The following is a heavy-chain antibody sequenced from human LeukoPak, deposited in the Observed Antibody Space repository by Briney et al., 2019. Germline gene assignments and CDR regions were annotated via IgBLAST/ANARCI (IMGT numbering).Heavy chain of an antibody. J-gene: IGHJ6*02. CDR1: GITVSKYW. CDR3: TRDANHYGAMDV. Sequence: PGGSLRLSCAVSGITVSKYWMHWVRQVPGKELVWVSRIHSDGSTTDYADSVKGRFTITRDSAKNTLYLEMNSLRVEDTAVYYCTRDANHYGAMDVWGQGTTVTVSS. CDR2: IHSDGSTT. V-gene: IGHV3-74*01.